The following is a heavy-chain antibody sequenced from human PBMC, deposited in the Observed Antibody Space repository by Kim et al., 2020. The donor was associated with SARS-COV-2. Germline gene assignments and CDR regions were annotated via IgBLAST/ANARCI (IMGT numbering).Heavy chain of an antibody. V-gene: IGHV1-18*01. D-gene: IGHD6-19*01. J-gene: IGHJ4*02. Sequence: HYVQKLQGRVTMTTDTSTSTAYMELRSLRSDDTAVYYCARVGPLAVAGYWGQGTLVTVSS. CDR3: ARVGPLAVAGY.